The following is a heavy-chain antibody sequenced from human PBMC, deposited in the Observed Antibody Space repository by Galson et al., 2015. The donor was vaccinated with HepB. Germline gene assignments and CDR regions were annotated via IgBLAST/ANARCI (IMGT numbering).Heavy chain of an antibody. CDR3: ARDQVKYYGSGSYPNY. D-gene: IGHD3-10*01. Sequence: SVKVSCKASGYNFTSYGFSWVRQAPGQGLEWMGWISAYNGNTNYAQKLQGRVTMTTDTSTSTAYMELRSLRSDDTAVYYCARDQVKYYGSGSYPNYWGQGTLVTVSS. CDR1: GYNFTSYG. CDR2: ISAYNGNT. J-gene: IGHJ4*02. V-gene: IGHV1-18*04.